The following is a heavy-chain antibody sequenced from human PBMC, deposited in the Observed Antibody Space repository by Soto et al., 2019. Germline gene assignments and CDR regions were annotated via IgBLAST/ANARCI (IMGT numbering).Heavy chain of an antibody. CDR3: ARGAWYGSSSSSDS. CDR1: GSSLINYD. CDR2: VSYDGSRQ. D-gene: IGHD6-6*01. J-gene: IGHJ4*02. Sequence: QVQLVESGGGVVQPGRSLRLSCAASGSSLINYDMHWVRQAPGKGLERVSVVSYDGSRQFYADSVRGRFSVSRDLSKSVIYLQMRSLRIEDTAIYYCARGAWYGSSSSSDSWGQGTPVTVAS. V-gene: IGHV3-30*03.